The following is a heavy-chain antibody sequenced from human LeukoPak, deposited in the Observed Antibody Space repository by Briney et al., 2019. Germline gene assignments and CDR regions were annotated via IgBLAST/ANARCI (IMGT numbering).Heavy chain of an antibody. V-gene: IGHV4-59*08. J-gene: IGHJ4*02. CDR1: GGSISGSY. D-gene: IGHD2-2*01. CDR2: IRYTGGP. CDR3: ARQVAPAMDYFDY. Sequence: SETLSLTCTVSGGSISGSYWTWMRPSPGERAEWLAYIRYTGGPKLNPPLKSRVTISVDTSKTQFSLTLTSETAADTAVYYCARQVAPAMDYFDYWGPGTLVTVSP.